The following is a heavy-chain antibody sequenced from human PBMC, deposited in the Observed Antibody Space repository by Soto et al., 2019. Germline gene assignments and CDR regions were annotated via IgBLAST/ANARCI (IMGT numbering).Heavy chain of an antibody. V-gene: IGHV4-31*03. CDR2: IYYSGST. J-gene: IGHJ4*02. CDR1: GGSISSGINY. CDR3: ARGLDCSGGTCYGPYFDS. D-gene: IGHD2-15*01. Sequence: QVLLQESGPGLVKPSQTLSLTCTVSGGSISSGINYWSWIRQHPGKGLEWIGYIYYSGSTYYNPSLKSRVTISVDTYKNHFSLKLSSVTAADTAVYYCARGLDCSGGTCYGPYFDSWGQGSLVTVSS.